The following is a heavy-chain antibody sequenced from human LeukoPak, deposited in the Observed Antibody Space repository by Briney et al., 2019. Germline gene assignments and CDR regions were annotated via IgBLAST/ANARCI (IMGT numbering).Heavy chain of an antibody. Sequence: SETLSLTCTVSGASISSYYWSWIRQPPGKGLEWIGYIFYSGNTDYNPSLKSRVTISLDTSKNRFSLKLSSVSAADTGVYYCARRTTITANGSFDIWGQGTMVTVSS. V-gene: IGHV4-59*01. CDR1: GASISSYY. CDR2: IFYSGNT. D-gene: IGHD5-18*01. J-gene: IGHJ3*02. CDR3: ARRTTITANGSFDI.